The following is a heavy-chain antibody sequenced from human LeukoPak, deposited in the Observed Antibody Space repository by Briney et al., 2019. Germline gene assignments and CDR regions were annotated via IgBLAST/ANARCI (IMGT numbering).Heavy chain of an antibody. Sequence: GGSLRLSRAASGFLVGDLAMYWVRQAPGKGLEWVSLISGDGGSTYYADSVKGRFTISRDNSKNSLFLQMNSLRTEDTALYYCAKDILSEQWHDAFDIWGQGTMVTVSS. D-gene: IGHD6-19*01. V-gene: IGHV3-43*02. J-gene: IGHJ3*02. CDR3: AKDILSEQWHDAFDI. CDR1: GFLVGDLA. CDR2: ISGDGGST.